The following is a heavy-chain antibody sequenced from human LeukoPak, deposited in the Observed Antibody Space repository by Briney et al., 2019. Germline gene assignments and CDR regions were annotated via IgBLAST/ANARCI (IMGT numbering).Heavy chain of an antibody. CDR2: MNPNSGNT. CDR1: GYTFTSYD. Sequence: ASVKVSCKASGYTFTSYDINWVRQATGQGLEWMGWMNPNSGNTGYAQKFQGRVTMTRNTSISTAYMELSSLRSEDTAVYYCARGPVRYGGRSGGSCYYYWGQGTLVTVSS. V-gene: IGHV1-8*01. J-gene: IGHJ4*02. CDR3: ARGPVRYGGRSGGSCYYY. D-gene: IGHD2-15*01.